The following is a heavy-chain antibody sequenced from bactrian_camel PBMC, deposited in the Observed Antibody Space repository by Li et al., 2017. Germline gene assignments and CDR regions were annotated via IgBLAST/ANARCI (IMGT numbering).Heavy chain of an antibody. D-gene: IGHD6*01. V-gene: IGHV3S67*01. CDR1: GLSVSDFS. J-gene: IGHJ4*01. CDR3: AASISDVVEGHGLTVSSGRFKRRASSADCTVQTIFNH. Sequence: VQLVESGGGSVQTGGSLRLSCAPSGLSVSDFSMAWFRQSPGKEREAVAAIRRDDLTAYTDSAKGRFTISQDNVKGTMYLEMDALKPDDTAMYYCAASISDVVEGHGLTVSSGRFKRRASSADCTVQTIFNHWGQGTQVTVS. CDR2: IRRDDLT.